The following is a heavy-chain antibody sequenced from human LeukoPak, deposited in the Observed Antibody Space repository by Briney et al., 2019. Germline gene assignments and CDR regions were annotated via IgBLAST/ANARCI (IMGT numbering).Heavy chain of an antibody. CDR1: GFTFSTYG. Sequence: PGGSLRLSCAASGFTFSTYGITWVRQAPGKGLEWVSAISGRADLTFYADSVKGRFTISRDNAKNSLYLQMNSLRAEDTAVYYCARDRALVVVAATPDYFDYWGQGTLVTVSS. CDR2: ISGRADLT. CDR3: ARDRALVVVAATPDYFDY. J-gene: IGHJ4*02. V-gene: IGHV3-23*01. D-gene: IGHD2-15*01.